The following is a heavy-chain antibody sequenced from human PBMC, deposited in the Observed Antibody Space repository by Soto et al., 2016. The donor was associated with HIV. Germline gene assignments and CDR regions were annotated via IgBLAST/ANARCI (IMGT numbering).Heavy chain of an antibody. D-gene: IGHD2-21*02. Sequence: QVQLVQSGAEVKKPGASVKVSCKASGYTFTNYDINWVRQATGQGLEWMGWMNPNSGNTGYAQKFHGRITITRNTSISTVYMELSSLRSEDTAVYYCARDRETADDAFDIWGQGTMVTVSS. CDR1: GYTFTNYD. J-gene: IGHJ3*02. V-gene: IGHV1-8*03. CDR2: MNPNSGNT. CDR3: ARDRETADDAFDI.